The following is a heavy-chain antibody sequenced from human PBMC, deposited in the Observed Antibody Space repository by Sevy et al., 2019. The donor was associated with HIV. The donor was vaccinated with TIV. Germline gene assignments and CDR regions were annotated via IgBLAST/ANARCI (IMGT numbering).Heavy chain of an antibody. CDR3: AREGCTRPHDY. Sequence: GGSLSLSCAVSGLNFNIYSMSWVRQAPGKGLEWVSTLSFGCGKINYADSVKGRFIISRDDSKNTLYLQMNSLRAEDTAVYFCAREGCTRPHDYWGQGTLVTVSS. V-gene: IGHV3-23*01. J-gene: IGHJ4*02. CDR2: LSFGCGKI. CDR1: GLNFNIYS. D-gene: IGHD2-8*01.